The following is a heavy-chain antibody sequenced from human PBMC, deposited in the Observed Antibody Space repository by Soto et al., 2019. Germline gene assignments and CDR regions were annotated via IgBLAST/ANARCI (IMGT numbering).Heavy chain of an antibody. J-gene: IGHJ5*02. D-gene: IGHD6-19*01. CDR3: AREAGPARLFDP. Sequence: QVQLQESDPGLVEPSETLSLTCTVSGASISSYFWTWIRQPAGKGLDWIGRISTSGTTNYNPSLKSRVTMSVDTSKNHFSLNLSSVTAADTAVYYWAREAGPARLFDPWCQGPLVTVSS. V-gene: IGHV4-4*07. CDR2: ISTSGTT. CDR1: GASISSYF.